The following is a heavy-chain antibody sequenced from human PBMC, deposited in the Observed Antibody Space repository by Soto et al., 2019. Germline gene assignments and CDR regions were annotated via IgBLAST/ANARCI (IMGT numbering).Heavy chain of an antibody. CDR3: ASGFGNYYYYGMDV. D-gene: IGHD3-16*01. CDR2: ISYDGSNK. Sequence: ESGGGVVQPGRSLRLSCAASGFTFSSYAMNWVRQAPGKGLEWVAVISYDGSNKYYADSVKGRFTISRDNSKNTLYLQMNSLRAEDTAVYYCASGFGNYYYYGMDVWGQGTTVTVSS. J-gene: IGHJ6*02. V-gene: IGHV3-30-3*01. CDR1: GFTFSSYA.